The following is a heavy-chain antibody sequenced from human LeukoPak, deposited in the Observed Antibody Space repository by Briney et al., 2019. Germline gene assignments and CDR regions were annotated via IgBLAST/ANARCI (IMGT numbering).Heavy chain of an antibody. V-gene: IGHV3-7*03. CDR3: ASQVVPAAIRY. D-gene: IGHD2-2*01. CDR2: IRQDGSQK. Sequence: GGSLRLSCAASGFTFSDTWIHWVRQVPGKGLEWVANIRQDGSQKYYVDSVKGRFTISRDNAKNSLYLQMNSLRAEDTAVYYCASQVVPAAIRYWGQGTLVTVSS. CDR1: GFTFSDTW. J-gene: IGHJ4*02.